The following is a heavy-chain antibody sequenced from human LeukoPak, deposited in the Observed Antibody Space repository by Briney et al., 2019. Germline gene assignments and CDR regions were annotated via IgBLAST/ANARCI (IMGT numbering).Heavy chain of an antibody. J-gene: IGHJ4*02. D-gene: IGHD3-16*02. V-gene: IGHV4-59*08. CDR2: IYYSGST. CDR1: GGSISSYY. CDR3: ARRGYDYVWGSYRVYFDY. Sequence: SETLSLTCTVSGGSISSYYWSWIRQPPGKGLEWIGYIYYSGSTNYNPSLKSRVTISVDTSKNQFSLKLSSVTAADTAVYYCARRGYDYVWGSYRVYFDYWGQGTLVTVSS.